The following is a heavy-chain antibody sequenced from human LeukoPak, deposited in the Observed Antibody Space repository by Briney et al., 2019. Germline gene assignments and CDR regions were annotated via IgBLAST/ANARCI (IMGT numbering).Heavy chain of an antibody. CDR1: GFIFGDYY. V-gene: IGHV3-11*04. CDR2: ISSGGSII. Sequence: PGGSLRLSCAASGFIFGDYYMSWIRQAPGKGLEWLSYISSGGSIIYYADSVKGRFTISRDNAKNSLYLQMNSLRAEDTAVYYCARDLSSSWLLYWFDYWGQGTLVTVSS. J-gene: IGHJ4*02. CDR3: ARDLSSSWLLYWFDY. D-gene: IGHD6-13*01.